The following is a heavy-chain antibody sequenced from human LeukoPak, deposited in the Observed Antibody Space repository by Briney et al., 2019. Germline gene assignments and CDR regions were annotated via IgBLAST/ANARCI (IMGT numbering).Heavy chain of an antibody. Sequence: SETLSLTCAVYGGSFSGYYWSWIRQPSGKGLEWIGEINHSGSTNYNPSLKSRVTISVDTSKNQFSLKLSSVTAADTAVYYCARPDRGSSWYDEGDWFDPWGQGTLVTVSS. V-gene: IGHV4-34*01. J-gene: IGHJ5*02. CDR1: GGSFSGYY. CDR2: INHSGST. D-gene: IGHD6-13*01. CDR3: ARPDRGSSWYDEGDWFDP.